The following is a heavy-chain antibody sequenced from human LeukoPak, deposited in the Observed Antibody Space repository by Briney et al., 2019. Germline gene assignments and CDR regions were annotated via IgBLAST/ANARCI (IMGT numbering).Heavy chain of an antibody. CDR2: IDWDDDK. J-gene: IGHJ4*02. CDR1: GFSLSTSGMC. D-gene: IGHD6-19*01. Sequence: SGPTLVNPTQTLTLTCTFSGFSLSTSGMCVSWIRQPPGKALEWLALIDWDDDKYYSTSLKTRLTISKDTSKNQVVLTMTNMDPVDTATYYCARIRTSRYSSGWLYYFDYWGQGTLVTVSS. V-gene: IGHV2-70*01. CDR3: ARIRTSRYSSGWLYYFDY.